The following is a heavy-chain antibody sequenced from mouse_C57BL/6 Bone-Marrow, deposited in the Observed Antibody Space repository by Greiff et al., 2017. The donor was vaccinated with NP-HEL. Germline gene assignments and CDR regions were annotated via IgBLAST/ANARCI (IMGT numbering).Heavy chain of an antibody. J-gene: IGHJ3*01. Sequence: EVKLVESGGDLVKPGGSLKLSCAASGFTFSSYGMSWVRQTPDKRLEWVATISSGGSYTYYPDSVKGRFTISRYNAKNTLYLQMSSLKSEDTAMYYCARLGGYDGYPAWFAYWGQGTLVTVSA. CDR2: ISSGGSYT. CDR3: ARLGGYDGYPAWFAY. D-gene: IGHD2-3*01. CDR1: GFTFSSYG. V-gene: IGHV5-6*01.